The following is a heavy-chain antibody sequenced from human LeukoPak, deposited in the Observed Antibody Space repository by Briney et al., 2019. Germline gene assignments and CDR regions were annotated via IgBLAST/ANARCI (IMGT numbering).Heavy chain of an antibody. D-gene: IGHD5-18*01. CDR3: AGWAMDKQYYFHY. V-gene: IGHV4-39*01. CDR1: GGSISSSSYY. J-gene: IGHJ4*02. Sequence: SETLSLTCTVSGGSISSSSYYWGWIRQPPGKGLEWIGSIYYSGSTYYNPSLKSRVTISVDTSKNQFSLKLSSVTAADTAVYYCAGWAMDKQYYFHYWGQGTLVTVSS. CDR2: IYYSGST.